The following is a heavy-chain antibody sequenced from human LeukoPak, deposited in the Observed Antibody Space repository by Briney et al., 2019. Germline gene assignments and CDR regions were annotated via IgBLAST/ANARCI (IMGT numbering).Heavy chain of an antibody. CDR3: AKQSNGSSSWLDY. CDR2: ISGSGGST. J-gene: IGHJ4*02. V-gene: IGHV3-23*01. D-gene: IGHD6-13*01. CDR1: GFTFSSYA. Sequence: GGSLRLSCAASGFTFSSYAMSWVRQAPGKGLEWVSAISGSGGSTYYAESVKGRFTISRDNSKNTLYLQMNSLRAEDTAVYYCAKQSNGSSSWLDYWGQGTLVTVSS.